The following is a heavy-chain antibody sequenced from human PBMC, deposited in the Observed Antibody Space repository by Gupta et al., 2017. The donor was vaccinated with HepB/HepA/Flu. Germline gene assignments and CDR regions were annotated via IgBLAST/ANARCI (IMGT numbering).Heavy chain of an antibody. V-gene: IGHV4-59*11. J-gene: IGHJ4*02. CDR2: IYYSGST. CDR1: GASINNHY. D-gene: IGHD3-10*01. Sequence: QVQLQESGPGLVKPSETLSLTCSVSGASINNHYWTWIRQPPGKGLEWIGYIYYSGSTNYNPSLKSRVTISVDTSKNYFSLKLNSVTAADTAVYYCAGGRQPFREYDYWGPGTLVTV. CDR3: AGGRQPFREYDY.